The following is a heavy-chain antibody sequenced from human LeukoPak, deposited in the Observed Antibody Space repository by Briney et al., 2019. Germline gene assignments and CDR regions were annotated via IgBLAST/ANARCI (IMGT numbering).Heavy chain of an antibody. CDR2: ISGSGGST. J-gene: IGHJ4*02. CDR3: AKDLREDYYDSSGSRAPSDY. D-gene: IGHD3-22*01. CDR1: GFTFSSYA. V-gene: IGHV3-23*01. Sequence: PGGSLRLSCAASGFTFSSYAMNWVRQASGKGLEWVSAISGSGGSTYYADSVKGRFTISRDNSKNTLYLQMNSLRAEDTAVYYCAKDLREDYYDSSGSRAPSDYWGQGTLVTVSS.